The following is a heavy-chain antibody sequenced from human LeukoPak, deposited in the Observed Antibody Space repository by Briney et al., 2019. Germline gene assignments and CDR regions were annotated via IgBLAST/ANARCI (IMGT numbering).Heavy chain of an antibody. CDR2: ISSSSSYI. V-gene: IGHV3-21*01. D-gene: IGHD4-17*01. CDR3: SLVTTFYYFDY. CDR1: GFTFSSYS. Sequence: PGGSLRLSCAASGFTFSSYSMNWVRQAPGKGLEWVSSISSSSSYIYYADSVKGRFTISRDNAKNTLYLQMNSLRAEDTAVYYCSLVTTFYYFDYWGQGTLVTVSS. J-gene: IGHJ4*02.